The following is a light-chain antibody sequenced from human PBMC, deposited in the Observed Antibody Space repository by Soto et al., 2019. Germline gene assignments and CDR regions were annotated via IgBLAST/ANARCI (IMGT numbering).Light chain of an antibody. V-gene: IGLV2-14*01. CDR1: SSDVGGYNY. J-gene: IGLJ1*01. CDR2: AVS. Sequence: QAVVTQPASVSGSPGQSITISCTGTSSDVGGYNYVSWYQQHPGKAPKLMIYAVSNRPSGVSTRFSGSKSGNTASLTISGLQAEDEADDHCSSYTTSSTLLYVFGTGTKLTVL. CDR3: SSYTTSSTLLYV.